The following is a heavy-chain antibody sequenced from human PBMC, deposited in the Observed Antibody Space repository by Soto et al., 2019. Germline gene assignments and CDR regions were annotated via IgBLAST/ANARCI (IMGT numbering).Heavy chain of an antibody. Sequence: QVQLQESGPGLVKPSGTLSLTCAVSGGSISSSNWWSWVSQPPGKGLEWIGEIYHSGSTNYNPSLKCRVTITVNKTKNQFSLKLSSVPAADTAVYYCARFVGFLRELRWDGMDVWGQGTTVTVSS. CDR2: IYHSGST. CDR1: GGSISSSNW. CDR3: ARFVGFLRELRWDGMDV. V-gene: IGHV4-4*02. D-gene: IGHD1-26*01. J-gene: IGHJ6*02.